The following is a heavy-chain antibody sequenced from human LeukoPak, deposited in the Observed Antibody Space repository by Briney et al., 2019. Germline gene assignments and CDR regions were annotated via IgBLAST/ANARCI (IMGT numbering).Heavy chain of an antibody. V-gene: IGHV1-24*01. CDR1: GYTLTELY. Sequence: ASVKVSCKVSGYTLTELYMHWVRQAPGKGLEWMGGFDPEDGETIYAQKFQGRVTMTEDTSTDTAYMELSSLRSEDTAVYYCATAERWLQLHAFDIWGQGTMVTVSS. CDR3: ATAERWLQLHAFDI. D-gene: IGHD5-24*01. J-gene: IGHJ3*02. CDR2: FDPEDGET.